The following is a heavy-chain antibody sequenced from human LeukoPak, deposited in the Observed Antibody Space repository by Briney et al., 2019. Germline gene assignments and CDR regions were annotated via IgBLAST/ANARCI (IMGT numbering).Heavy chain of an antibody. V-gene: IGHV3-21*01. CDR1: GFTFSSYS. J-gene: IGHJ4*02. D-gene: IGHD3-9*01. CDR3: ARGVLRYFDREPSACFDY. CDR2: LSSSSTYI. Sequence: GGSLRLSCAASGFTFSSYSMNWVRQAPGKGLEWVPSLSSSSTYIYYADSVKGRFTISRDNAKNSLYLQMNSLRAEDTAVYYCARGVLRYFDREPSACFDYWGQGTLVTVSS.